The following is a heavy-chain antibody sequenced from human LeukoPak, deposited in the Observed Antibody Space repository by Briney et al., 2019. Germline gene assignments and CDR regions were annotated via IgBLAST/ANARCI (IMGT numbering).Heavy chain of an antibody. CDR3: ARAREWLSDAFDI. D-gene: IGHD3-3*01. CDR2: ISTSSIYI. J-gene: IGHJ3*02. CDR1: GFTFSSYS. V-gene: IGHV3-21*01. Sequence: KAGGSLRLSCAASGFTFSSYSVNWVRQAPGKGLEWVSSISTSSIYIYYPDSLKGRFTISRDNAKNSLYLQMNSLRAEDTAVYYCARAREWLSDAFDIWGQGTMVTVSS.